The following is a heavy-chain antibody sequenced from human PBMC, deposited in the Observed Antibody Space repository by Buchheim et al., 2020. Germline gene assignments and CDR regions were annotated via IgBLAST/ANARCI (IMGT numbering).Heavy chain of an antibody. V-gene: IGHV4-31*03. D-gene: IGHD3-16*01. Sequence: QVQLQESGPGLVKPSQTLSLTCTVSGGSIRRGGYYWRWIRPHPGQGLEWIGYLYYSGSTSYNPSLKSRVTISVDTSTNPFSRKLSSVTAADTAVYYCAREREATGGVFDYWGQGTL. CDR3: AREREATGGVFDY. CDR2: LYYSGST. J-gene: IGHJ4*02. CDR1: GGSIRRGGYY.